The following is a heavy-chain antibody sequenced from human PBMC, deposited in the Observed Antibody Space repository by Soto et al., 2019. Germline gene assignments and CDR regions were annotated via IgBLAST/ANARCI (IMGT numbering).Heavy chain of an antibody. V-gene: IGHV3-48*02. CDR1: GFTFSNST. CDR2: IDRGGTTM. CDR3: AVYCRGNCYYAFDI. J-gene: IGHJ3*02. Sequence: EVQLVESGGGLVQPGGSLRLSCAASGFTFSNSTLTWVRQAPGKGLEWLSYIDRGGTTMYYADSVKGRFTISRDNAKNSLFQQMDSLRDEDTAVYYCAVYCRGNCYYAFDIWGQGTMVTVSP. D-gene: IGHD2-21*02.